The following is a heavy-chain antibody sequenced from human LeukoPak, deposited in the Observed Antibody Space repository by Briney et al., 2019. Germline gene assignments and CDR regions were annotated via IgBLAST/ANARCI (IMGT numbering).Heavy chain of an antibody. CDR2: ITSSSSYI. J-gene: IGHJ4*02. CDR1: GFTFSSYS. CDR3: ARAVGQRLISPLDY. D-gene: IGHD6-25*01. Sequence: GGSLRLSCAASGFTFSSYSMNWVRQAPGKGLEWVSSITSSSSYIYYADSVKGRFTISRDNAKNSLYLQMNSLRAEDTAVYYCARAVGQRLISPLDYWGQGTLVTVSS. V-gene: IGHV3-21*01.